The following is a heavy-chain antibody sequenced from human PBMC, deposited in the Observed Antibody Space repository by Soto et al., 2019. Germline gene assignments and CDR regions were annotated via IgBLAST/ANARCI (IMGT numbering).Heavy chain of an antibody. D-gene: IGHD3-10*01. J-gene: IGHJ3*02. CDR1: GGSISSGGYY. CDR2: IYYSGST. Sequence: QVQLQESGPGLVKPSQTLSLTCTVSGGSISSGGYYWSWIRQHQGKGLEWIGYIYYSGSTYYNPSLKRRVTISVDTSKNQSSLKLSSVTAADTAVYYCARDRPRRYGSGSYPDAFDIWGQGTMVTVSS. V-gene: IGHV4-31*03. CDR3: ARDRPRRYGSGSYPDAFDI.